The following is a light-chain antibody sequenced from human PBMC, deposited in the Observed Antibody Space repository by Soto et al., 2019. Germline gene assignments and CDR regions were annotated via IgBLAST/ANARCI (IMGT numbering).Light chain of an antibody. V-gene: IGLV2-23*01. J-gene: IGLJ2*01. CDR1: SSDVGSYNL. Sequence: QSALTQPASVSGSPGQSITISCTGTSSDVGSYNLVSWYQQHPGKAPKLMIYEGSKRPSGVSNRFSGSKSGNTASLTISGLQAEDEADYYCCSYAGSSTLVCGGETKVTVL. CDR3: CSYAGSSTLV. CDR2: EGS.